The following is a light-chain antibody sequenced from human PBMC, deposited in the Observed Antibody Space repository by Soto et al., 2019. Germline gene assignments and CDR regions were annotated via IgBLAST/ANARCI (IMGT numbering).Light chain of an antibody. CDR2: DAS. J-gene: IGKJ3*01. CDR3: QPRYSGPFT. Sequence: EIVLTQSPATLSLSPGERATLSCRASQSVSSYFAWFRQKPGQPPRLLIYDASNRATGIPARFSGSGSGTDFTRTICSLEPADCALYYCQPRYSGPFTFGPGTTLDI. CDR1: QSVSSY. V-gene: IGKV3-11*01.